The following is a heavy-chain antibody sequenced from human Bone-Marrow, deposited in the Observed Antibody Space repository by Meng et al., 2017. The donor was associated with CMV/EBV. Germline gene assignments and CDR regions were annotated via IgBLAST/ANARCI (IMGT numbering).Heavy chain of an antibody. CDR1: GGSISSSSYY. J-gene: IGHJ1*01. Sequence: SETLSLTCTVSGGSISSSSYYWGWIRQPPGKGLEWIGSIYYSGSTYYNPSLKSRVTISVDTSKNQFSLKLSSVTAADTAVYYFSRHRLGMSDILNWGQGTLVTVSS. D-gene: IGHD3-9*01. CDR2: IYYSGST. CDR3: SRHRLGMSDILN. V-gene: IGHV4-39*01.